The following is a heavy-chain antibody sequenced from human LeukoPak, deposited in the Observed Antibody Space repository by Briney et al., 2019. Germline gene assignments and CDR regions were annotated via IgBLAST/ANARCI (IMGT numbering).Heavy chain of an antibody. CDR1: GGSISRYY. CDR2: INHSGST. Sequence: PSETLSLTCTVSGGSISRYYWSWIRQPPGKGLEWIGEINHSGSTNYNPSLKSRVTISVDTSKNQFSLKLSSVTAADTAVYYCARAGIAVAARGDYFDYWGQGTLVTVSS. CDR3: ARAGIAVAARGDYFDY. V-gene: IGHV4-34*01. J-gene: IGHJ4*02. D-gene: IGHD6-19*01.